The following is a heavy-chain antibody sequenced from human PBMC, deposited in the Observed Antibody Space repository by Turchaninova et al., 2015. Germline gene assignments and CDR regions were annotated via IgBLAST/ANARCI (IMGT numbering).Heavy chain of an antibody. CDR2: MYWDDEK. J-gene: IGHJ4*02. D-gene: IGHD4-17*01. Sequence: QITLKESGPTLVKPTQTLTLTCTFSGFSLTSSAVGVGWIRQPPGKALEWLALMYWDDEKRYSPSLKSRPTIIRDTSRNQVVLTMTNGDPVDTATYSCARTSTVTTWKAFDYWGQGILVTVSS. V-gene: IGHV2-5*02. CDR1: GFSLTSSAVG. CDR3: ARTSTVTTWKAFDY.